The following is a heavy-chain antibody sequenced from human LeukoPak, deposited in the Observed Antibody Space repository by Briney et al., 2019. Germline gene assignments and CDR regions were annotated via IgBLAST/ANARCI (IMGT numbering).Heavy chain of an antibody. J-gene: IGHJ6*03. CDR1: GFSISSGYY. V-gene: IGHV4-38-2*02. D-gene: IGHD3-10*01. CDR3: AREKLWFGKLFVDSDFYYMDV. Sequence: SETLSLTCTVSGFSISSGYYWGWIRQPPGKGLEWIGSIFHSGNTYYNPSLKSRVSISVDRSKNQFSPRMASVTAADTAVFYCAREKLWFGKLFVDSDFYYMDVWGKGTTVTVSS. CDR2: IFHSGNT.